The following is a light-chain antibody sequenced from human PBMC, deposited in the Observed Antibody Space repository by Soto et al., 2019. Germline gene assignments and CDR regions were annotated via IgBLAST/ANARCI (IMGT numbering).Light chain of an antibody. CDR2: LNSDVSH. Sequence: QPVLTQSPSASASLGASVNLTCTLTGGHSTYSIGWHQQQPQRGPRFLMRLNSDVSHSKGDGIPDRFSGSSSGAERFLTISSLQSEDEADYYCQTWGRGIVVFGGGTKLTVL. CDR1: GGHSTYS. CDR3: QTWGRGIVV. J-gene: IGLJ2*01. V-gene: IGLV4-69*02.